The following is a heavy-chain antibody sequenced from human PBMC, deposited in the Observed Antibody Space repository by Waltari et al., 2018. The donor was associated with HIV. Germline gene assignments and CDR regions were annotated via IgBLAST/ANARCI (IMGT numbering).Heavy chain of an antibody. Sequence: QVQLQESGPGLVKPLQTLSLTCTVSGGSISSGSYYWNWIRQPAGKGLEWIGRIYPRGSTNYHPSLKSRVTISVDTSKNQFSLKLSSVTAADTAVYYCARVFCSGGSCYGDGRYGMDVWGQGTTVTVSS. CDR1: GGSISSGSYY. J-gene: IGHJ6*02. CDR3: ARVFCSGGSCYGDGRYGMDV. CDR2: IYPRGST. V-gene: IGHV4-61*02. D-gene: IGHD2-15*01.